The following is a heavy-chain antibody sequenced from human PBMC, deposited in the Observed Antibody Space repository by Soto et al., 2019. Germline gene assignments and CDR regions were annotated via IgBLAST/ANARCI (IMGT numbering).Heavy chain of an antibody. V-gene: IGHV3-30-3*01. CDR3: ARDVAVAGYLDY. Sequence: QVQLVESGGGVVQPGRSLRLSCAASGFTFSSYAMHWVRQAPGKGLEWVAVISYDGSNKYYADSVKGRFTISRDNSKNTLYLQMTSLRAEDTAVYYCARDVAVAGYLDYWGQGTLVTVSS. CDR2: ISYDGSNK. J-gene: IGHJ4*02. D-gene: IGHD6-19*01. CDR1: GFTFSSYA.